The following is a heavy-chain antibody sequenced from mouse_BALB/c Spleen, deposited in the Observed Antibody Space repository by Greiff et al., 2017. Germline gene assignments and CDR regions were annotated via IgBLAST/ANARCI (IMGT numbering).Heavy chain of an antibody. CDR3: ARDSGNYDAMDY. J-gene: IGHJ4*01. Sequence: EVQVVESGGGLVQPGGSLRLSCATSGFTFTDYYMSWVRQPPGKALEWLGFIRNKANGYTTEYSASVKGRFTISRDNSQSILYLQMNTLRAEDSATYYCARDSGNYDAMDYWGQGTSVTVSS. D-gene: IGHD2-1*01. V-gene: IGHV7-3*02. CDR1: GFTFTDYY. CDR2: IRNKANGYTT.